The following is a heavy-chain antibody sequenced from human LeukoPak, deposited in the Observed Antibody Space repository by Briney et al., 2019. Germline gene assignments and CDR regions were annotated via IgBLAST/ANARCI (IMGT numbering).Heavy chain of an antibody. Sequence: PGGSLRLSCAASGFTFITYAMTWVRQAPGKGLDWVSTISAGGAGTYYADSVKGRFTISRDNSKNTLYLQMNSLRDEDTAVYYCARDFWYAFDYWGQGTLVTVSS. J-gene: IGHJ4*02. D-gene: IGHD6-13*01. CDR2: ISAGGAGT. CDR3: ARDFWYAFDY. CDR1: GFTFITYA. V-gene: IGHV3-23*01.